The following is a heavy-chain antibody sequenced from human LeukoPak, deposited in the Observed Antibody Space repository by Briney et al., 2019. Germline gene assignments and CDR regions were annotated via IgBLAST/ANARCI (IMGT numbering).Heavy chain of an antibody. J-gene: IGHJ4*02. CDR2: INHSGST. V-gene: IGHV4-34*01. D-gene: IGHD6-13*01. CDR1: GGSFSGYY. CDR3: ARSPQQLVQYFDY. Sequence: PSETLSLTCAVYGGSFSGYYWSWIRQPPGKGLEWIGEINHSGSTNYNPSLKSRVTISVDTSKNQFSLKLSSVTAADTAVYYCARSPQQLVQYFDYWGQGTLVTVSS.